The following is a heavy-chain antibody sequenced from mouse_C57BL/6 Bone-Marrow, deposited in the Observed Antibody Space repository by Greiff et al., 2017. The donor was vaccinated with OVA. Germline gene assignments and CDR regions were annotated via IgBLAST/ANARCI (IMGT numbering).Heavy chain of an antibody. CDR2: INPSNGGT. D-gene: IGHD1-1*01. CDR3: ARSRITTVVATDY. CDR1: GYTFTSYW. J-gene: IGHJ2*01. V-gene: IGHV1-53*01. Sequence: QVQLQQPGTELVKPGASVKLSCKASGYTFTSYWMHWVKQRPGQGLEWIGNINPSNGGTNYNEKFKSKATLTVDKSSSTAYMQLSSLTSEDSAVYYWARSRITTVVATDYWGQGTTLTVSS.